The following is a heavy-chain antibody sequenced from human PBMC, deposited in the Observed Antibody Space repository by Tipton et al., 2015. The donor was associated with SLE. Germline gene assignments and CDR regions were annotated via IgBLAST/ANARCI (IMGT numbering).Heavy chain of an antibody. J-gene: IGHJ6*03. V-gene: IGHV3-49*04. CDR2: IRSKAYGGTT. D-gene: IGHD3-22*01. CDR1: GFTFGDYA. CDR3: TRDSTYYYDSSGYYYDYYYYMDV. Sequence: QLVQSGGGLVQPGRSLRLSCTASGFTFGDYAMSWVRQAPGQGLEWVGFIRSKAYGGTTEYAASVKGRFTISRDDSKSIAYLQMNSLKTEDTAVYYCTRDSTYYYDSSGYYYDYYYYMDVWGKGTTVTVSS.